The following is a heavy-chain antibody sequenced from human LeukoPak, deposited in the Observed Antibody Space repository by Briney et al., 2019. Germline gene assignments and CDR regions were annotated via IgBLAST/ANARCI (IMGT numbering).Heavy chain of an antibody. V-gene: IGHV4-34*01. Sequence: SETLSLTCAVYGGSFSGYYWSWIRQPPGKGLEWIGEINHSGSTNYNPSLKSRVTISVDTSKNQFSLKLMSVTAADTAVYYCARDSGTTGEVKFDPWGQGTLVTVSS. CDR2: INHSGST. CDR1: GGSFSGYY. CDR3: ARDSGTTGEVKFDP. D-gene: IGHD3-10*01. J-gene: IGHJ5*02.